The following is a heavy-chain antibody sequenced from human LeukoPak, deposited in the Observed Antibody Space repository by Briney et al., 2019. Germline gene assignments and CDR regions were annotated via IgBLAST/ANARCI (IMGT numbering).Heavy chain of an antibody. J-gene: IGHJ5*02. CDR3: THISNIPDRLTS. V-gene: IGHV3-15*01. D-gene: IGHD2-21*01. CDR1: GLTFTDAW. Sequence: GGSLRLSCEVSGLTFTDAWMSWVRQAPGKGLEWVGRILSRGSGGTTDYAAPVKGRFTISGDDSKNAVYLEMYSLKSEDTAIYFCTHISNIPDRLTSWGQGTLVTVSS. CDR2: ILSRGSGGTT.